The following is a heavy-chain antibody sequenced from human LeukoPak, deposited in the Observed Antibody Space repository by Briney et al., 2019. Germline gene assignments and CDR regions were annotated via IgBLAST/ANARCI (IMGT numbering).Heavy chain of an antibody. J-gene: IGHJ4*02. V-gene: IGHV3-23*01. CDR3: AKTEAPSAIRAGSDY. CDR1: GFTFSNYV. Sequence: SGGSLRLSCAASGFTFSNYVMSWVRQAPGKGLEWVSTISGSGSATYNAGSVKGRFTTSRDNSNNTLYLQMNSLRAEDTAVYYCAKTEAPSAIRAGSDYWGQGTPVTVSS. CDR2: ISGSGSAT. D-gene: IGHD2-2*02.